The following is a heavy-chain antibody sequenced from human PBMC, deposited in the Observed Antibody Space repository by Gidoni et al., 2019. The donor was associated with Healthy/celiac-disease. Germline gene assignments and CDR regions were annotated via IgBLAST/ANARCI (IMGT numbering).Heavy chain of an antibody. CDR2: INHSGST. J-gene: IGHJ6*02. V-gene: IGHV4-34*01. Sequence: QVQLQQWGAGLLKPSETLSPTCAVYGRSFSGYYWSWIRQPPGKGLEWIGEINHSGSTNYNPSLKSRVTISVDTSKNQFSLKLSSVTAADTAVYYCARGVGTGYYYYGMDVWGQGTTVTVSS. CDR1: GRSFSGYY. CDR3: ARGVGTGYYYYGMDV.